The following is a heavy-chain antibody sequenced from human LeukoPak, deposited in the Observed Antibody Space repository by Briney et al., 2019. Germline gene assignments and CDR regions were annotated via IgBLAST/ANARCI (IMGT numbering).Heavy chain of an antibody. V-gene: IGHV3-21*01. J-gene: IGHJ3*01. CDR3: ARDDGSYFVAAFDL. CDR2: ISSSSSYI. CDR1: GFTFSSYS. Sequence: GGSLRLSCAASGFTFSSYSMNWVRQAPGRGLEWVSSISSSSSYIYYADSVKGRFTISRDNAKNSLYLQMNSLRAEDTAVYYCARDDGSYFVAAFDLWGQGTMVTVSS. D-gene: IGHD1-26*01.